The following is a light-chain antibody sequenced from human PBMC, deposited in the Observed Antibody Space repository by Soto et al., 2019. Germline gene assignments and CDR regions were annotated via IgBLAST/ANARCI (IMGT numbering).Light chain of an antibody. V-gene: IGLV2-14*01. J-gene: IGLJ3*02. CDR2: EVS. Sequence: QSALTQPASVSGSPGQSITISCTGTSSDVGAYNYVSWYQQHPGKAPKLMIYEVSNRPSGVSNRFSGSKSGNTDSLTISGLQAEDEADYYCSSYTSGSTWVFGGGTKVTVL. CDR3: SSYTSGSTWV. CDR1: SSDVGAYNY.